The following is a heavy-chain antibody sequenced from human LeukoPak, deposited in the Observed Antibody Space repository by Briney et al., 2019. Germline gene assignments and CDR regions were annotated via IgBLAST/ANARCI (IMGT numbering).Heavy chain of an antibody. CDR2: TQHSGNT. CDR3: ARWEVRLNAFEM. D-gene: IGHD3-10*01. J-gene: IGHJ3*02. CDR1: GDSVSGYY. Sequence: PWEALALTWIVSGDSVSGYYWNWSRQPPGKGLEWIGYTQHSGNTLYNPSLKSRVTTSVDTSKNQFSLSLSSVTAAGTAVYYCARWEVRLNAFEMWGQGTVVTVSS. V-gene: IGHV4-59*02.